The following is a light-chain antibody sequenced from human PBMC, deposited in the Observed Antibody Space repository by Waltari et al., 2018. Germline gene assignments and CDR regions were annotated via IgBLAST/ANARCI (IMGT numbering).Light chain of an antibody. CDR2: DVN. V-gene: IGLV2-14*03. J-gene: IGLJ2*01. CDR1: SSDVGGDDS. Sequence: QSALTQPASVSGSPGQSITISCTGSSSDVGGDDSVSWYEDHPGQAPKVLIYDVNTRPSGVSDRFSGSKSGNTASLTISGLQAEDEATFYCSSQSTKNGVIFGGGTKVTVL. CDR3: SSQSTKNGVI.